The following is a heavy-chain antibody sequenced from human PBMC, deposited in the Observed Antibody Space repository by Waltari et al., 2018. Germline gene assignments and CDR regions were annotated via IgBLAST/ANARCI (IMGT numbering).Heavy chain of an antibody. V-gene: IGHV7-4-1*02. J-gene: IGHJ4*02. CDR3: ARDRVVGATDWAY. CDR2: ISTATGNP. D-gene: IGHD1-26*01. Sequence: QVPPVQSAAELKEPGASVKIACKASGYTFTNFAIVWVRQAPGQGLEGMGWISTATGNPTYGRGFTGRYVLSLDTSINTAYLQITSLKAEDTAFYFCARDRVVGATDWAYWGQGTLVTVSS. CDR1: GYTFTNFA.